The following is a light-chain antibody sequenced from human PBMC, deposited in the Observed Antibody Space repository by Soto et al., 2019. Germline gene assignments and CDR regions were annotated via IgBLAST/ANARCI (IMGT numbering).Light chain of an antibody. CDR1: QRIGNY. CDR3: QQSYTALVFT. Sequence: DIQMTQSPSSLSASVGDRVTITCRSSQRIGNYLHWYQHKLGKGPRLLIYAASSLQSGVPSRFRGSGSGANFNLTISSLQPQDFATYYCQQSYTALVFTFGPGTKED. J-gene: IGKJ3*01. CDR2: AAS. V-gene: IGKV1-39*01.